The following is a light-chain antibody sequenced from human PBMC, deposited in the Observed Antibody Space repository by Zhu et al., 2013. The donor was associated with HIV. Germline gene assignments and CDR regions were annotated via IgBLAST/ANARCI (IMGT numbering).Light chain of an antibody. CDR1: QSISSW. CDR3: QQYDTYSRLT. Sequence: DIQMTQSPSTLSASVGDRVTITCRASQSISSWLAWYQQKPGKAPKLLIHKASSLESGVPSRFSGSGSGTEFTLTISSLQPDDFATYYCQQYDTYSRLTFGGGTKVE. V-gene: IGKV1-5*03. J-gene: IGKJ4*01. CDR2: KAS.